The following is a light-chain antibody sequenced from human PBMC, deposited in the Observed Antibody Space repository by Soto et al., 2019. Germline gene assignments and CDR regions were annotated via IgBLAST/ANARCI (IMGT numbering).Light chain of an antibody. CDR2: EAS. V-gene: IGKV1-5*03. Sequence: DIHITQSPSNQSASLGDRVTNTCRASQSVNRWLAWYQQKPGKAPKLLIYEASSLESGVPSRFSGSGSGTEFTLTISSLQPDDFATYYCQHYNSYSEAFGQGTKVDIK. CDR1: QSVNRW. J-gene: IGKJ1*01. CDR3: QHYNSYSEA.